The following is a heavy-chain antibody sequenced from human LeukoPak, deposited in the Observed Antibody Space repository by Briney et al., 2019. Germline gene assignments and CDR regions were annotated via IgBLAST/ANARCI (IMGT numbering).Heavy chain of an antibody. CDR2: ISPAGGTT. V-gene: IGHV3-23*01. J-gene: IGHJ3*02. CDR3: AKPLGPIPDDAFDI. D-gene: IGHD1-26*01. Sequence: PGGSLRLSCAVSGFTFSSEAMGWVRQLPGGGLEWVSTISPAGGTTYYAESMKGRFTISRDNSKSTLYLQMNSLRPEDTAVYYCAKPLGPIPDDAFDIWGQGTLVTVSS. CDR1: GFTFSSEA.